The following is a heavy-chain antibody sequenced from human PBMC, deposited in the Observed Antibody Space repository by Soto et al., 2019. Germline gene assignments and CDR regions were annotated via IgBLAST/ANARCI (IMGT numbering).Heavy chain of an antibody. CDR3: ARGLQLVWGLAAFDY. J-gene: IGHJ4*02. D-gene: IGHD6-13*01. Sequence: SETLSLTCTVSGGSISSYYWSWIRQPPGKGLEWIGYIYYSGSTNYNPSLKSRVTISVDTSKNQFSLKLSSVTAADTAVYYCARGLQLVWGLAAFDYWGQGTLVTVSS. CDR2: IYYSGST. CDR1: GGSISSYY. V-gene: IGHV4-59*01.